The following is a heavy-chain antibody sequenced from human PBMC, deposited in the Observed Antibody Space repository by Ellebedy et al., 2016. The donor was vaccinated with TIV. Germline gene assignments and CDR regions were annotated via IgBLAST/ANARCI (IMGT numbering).Heavy chain of an antibody. CDR2: INQDGSEK. CDR1: GFTFSIYW. J-gene: IGHJ4*02. CDR3: SRHTDYALDY. V-gene: IGHV3-7*01. Sequence: GGSLRLSCAASGFTFSIYWMSWVRQAPGKGLECVANINQDGSEKSYVDSVKGRFTISRDNAKNSLYLQMNSLRAEDTAVYYCSRHTDYALDYWGQGTLVTVSS. D-gene: IGHD4-17*01.